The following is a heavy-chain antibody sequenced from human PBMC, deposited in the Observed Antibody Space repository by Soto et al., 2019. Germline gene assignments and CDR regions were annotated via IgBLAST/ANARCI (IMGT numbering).Heavy chain of an antibody. CDR2: IYYSGST. V-gene: IGHV4-30-4*01. CDR1: GGSISSGDYY. Sequence: PSETLSLTCTVSGGSISSGDYYWCWIRQPPGKGLEWIGYIYYSGSTYYNPSLKSRVTISVDTSKNQFSLKLSSVTAADTAVYYCARERPDGSRLDPWGQGTLVTVS. CDR3: ARERPDGSRLDP. J-gene: IGHJ5*02. D-gene: IGHD6-13*01.